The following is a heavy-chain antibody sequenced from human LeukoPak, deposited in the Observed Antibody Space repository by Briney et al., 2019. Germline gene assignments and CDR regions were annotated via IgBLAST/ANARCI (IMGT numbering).Heavy chain of an antibody. CDR3: ARVDSSGYYYRREFRY. CDR1: GGSLSSGDYY. Sequence: SETLSLTCTVSGGSLSSGDYYWRWLRQPPGRGLEWLGYIYYSGSTYYNPSSKRRVTISVNTSKNHCSLTVTSETAADTAVYYCARVDSSGYYYRREFRYWGQGTRVTVSS. CDR2: IYYSGST. V-gene: IGHV4-30-4*01. J-gene: IGHJ4*02. D-gene: IGHD3-22*01.